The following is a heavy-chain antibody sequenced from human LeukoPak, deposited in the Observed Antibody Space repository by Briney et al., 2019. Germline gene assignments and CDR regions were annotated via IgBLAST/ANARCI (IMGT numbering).Heavy chain of an antibody. Sequence: GGSLRLSCAGSGFIFSNYGMTWVRQAPGKGLEWVGAISGNGVATHYADSVKGRFTLSRDNSKNPLYLQMDNLRVEDTALFYCVKNEGTSSLYYFDSWGQGTLVTVSS. CDR1: GFIFSNYG. CDR3: VKNEGTSSLYYFDS. J-gene: IGHJ4*02. CDR2: ISGNGVAT. D-gene: IGHD3-22*01. V-gene: IGHV3-23*01.